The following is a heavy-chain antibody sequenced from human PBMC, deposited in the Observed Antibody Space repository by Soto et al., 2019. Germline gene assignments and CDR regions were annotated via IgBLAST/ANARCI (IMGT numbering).Heavy chain of an antibody. J-gene: IGHJ4*02. Sequence: QVQLVQSGAEVKKPGSSVKVSCKASGGTFSSYTISWVRQAPGQGLEWMGRIIPILGIANYAQKFQGRVTXXXXXXXXXXXXXXXXXXXXXXXXXXXXXXXXGXDPMIWGQGTLVTVSS. CDR1: GGTFSSYT. D-gene: IGHD3-16*01. V-gene: IGHV1-69*02. CDR3: XXXXXGXDPMI. CDR2: IIPILGIA.